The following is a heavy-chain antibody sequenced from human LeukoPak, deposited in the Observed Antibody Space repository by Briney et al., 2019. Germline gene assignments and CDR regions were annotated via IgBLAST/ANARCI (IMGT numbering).Heavy chain of an antibody. CDR3: AREYISNYFDP. J-gene: IGHJ5*02. Sequence: GGSLRLSCAASGFTFKTYAMHWVRQAPGKGLEWVAVISYDGSNKYYADSVKGRFTISRDNSENTLYLQMHSLRAEDTAMYYCAREYISNYFDPWGQGTLVTVSS. V-gene: IGHV3-30-3*01. CDR1: GFTFKTYA. D-gene: IGHD6-13*01. CDR2: ISYDGSNK.